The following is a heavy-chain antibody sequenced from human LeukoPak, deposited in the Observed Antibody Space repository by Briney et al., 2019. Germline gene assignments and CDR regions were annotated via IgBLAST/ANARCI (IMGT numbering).Heavy chain of an antibody. D-gene: IGHD3-3*01. CDR3: ARLRGDYDFWSGYFYYFDY. V-gene: IGHV4-59*01. CDR2: IYYSGST. Sequence: SETLSLTCTVSGGSISSYYWSWIRQPPGKGLEWIGYIYYSGSTNYNPSLKSRVTISVDTSKNQFSLKLSPVTAADTAVYYCARLRGDYDFWSGYFYYFDYWGQGTLVTVSS. J-gene: IGHJ4*02. CDR1: GGSISSYY.